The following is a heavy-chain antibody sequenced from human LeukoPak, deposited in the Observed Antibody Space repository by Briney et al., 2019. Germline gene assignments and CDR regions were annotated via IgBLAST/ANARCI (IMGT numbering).Heavy chain of an antibody. CDR2: FSAYNGNT. V-gene: IGHV1-18*01. J-gene: IGHJ1*01. D-gene: IGHD6-13*01. Sequence: GASVKVSCKASGYTFTSYGISWVRQAPGQGLEWMGWFSAYNGNTNYAQKLQGRVTMTTDTSTSTAYMELRSLRSDDTAVYYCARDQQGSSWYRYFQHWGQGTLVTVSS. CDR3: ARDQQGSSWYRYFQH. CDR1: GYTFTSYG.